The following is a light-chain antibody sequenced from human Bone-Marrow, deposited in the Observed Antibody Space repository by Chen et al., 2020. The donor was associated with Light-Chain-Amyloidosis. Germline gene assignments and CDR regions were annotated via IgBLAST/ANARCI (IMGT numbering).Light chain of an antibody. J-gene: IGLJ3*02. CDR2: RNN. CDR3: AAWDDSLPGGV. V-gene: IGLV1-44*01. CDR1: SSNIGSNI. Sequence: QSVLTQPPSASGTPGQRVTIYCFGSSSNIGSNIVNWYQQFPGTAPKLLIYRNNERPSGVHDRFAGSKSGTSASLAISGLQSEDEADYYCAAWDDSLPGGVFGGGTKVTVL.